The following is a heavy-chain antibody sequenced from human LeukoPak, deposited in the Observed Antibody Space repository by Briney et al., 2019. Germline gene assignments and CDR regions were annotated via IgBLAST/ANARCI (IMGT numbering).Heavy chain of an antibody. Sequence: ASVKVSCKASGYIFTNHYMHWVRQAPGQGLEWMGLINPSGSSTLYAEKFRGRIIMTRDMSTATDYMELSSLRSEDTAVYYCARDNSIADRGWWFDPWGQGTLVTVSS. CDR2: INPSGSST. V-gene: IGHV1-46*01. CDR1: GYIFTNHY. J-gene: IGHJ5*02. D-gene: IGHD4-23*01. CDR3: ARDNSIADRGWWFDP.